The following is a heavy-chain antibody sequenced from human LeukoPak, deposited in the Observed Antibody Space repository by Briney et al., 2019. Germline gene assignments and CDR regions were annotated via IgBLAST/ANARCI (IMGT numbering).Heavy chain of an antibody. CDR3: ARDYGVGFDY. CDR1: GFTFSSYS. J-gene: IGHJ4*02. V-gene: IGHV3-21*01. D-gene: IGHD3-10*01. Sequence: GGSLRLSCAASGFTFSSYSMSWVRQAPGKGLKWVSSISSSSSYIYYADSVKGRFTISRDNAKNSLYLQMNSLRAEDTAVYYCARDYGVGFDYWGQGTLVTVSS. CDR2: ISSSSSYI.